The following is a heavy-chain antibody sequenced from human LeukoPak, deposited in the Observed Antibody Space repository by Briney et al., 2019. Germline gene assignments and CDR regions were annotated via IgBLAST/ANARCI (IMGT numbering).Heavy chain of an antibody. CDR2: IKSKTDGGTT. D-gene: IGHD3-22*01. Sequence: KSGGSLRLSCAASGFIFSDYYMSWIRQAPGKGLEWVGRIKSKTDGGTTDYAAPVKGRFTISRDDSKNTLYLQMNSLKTEDTAVYYCSTTYYYDSSEGYWGQGTLVTVSS. CDR3: STTYYYDSSEGY. J-gene: IGHJ4*02. V-gene: IGHV3-15*01. CDR1: GFIFSDYY.